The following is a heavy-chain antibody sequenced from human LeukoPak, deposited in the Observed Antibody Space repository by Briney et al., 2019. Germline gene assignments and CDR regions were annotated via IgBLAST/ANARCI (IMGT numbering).Heavy chain of an antibody. Sequence: SETLSLTCTVSGGSISSGSYYWSWIRQPAGKGLEWIGRIYTSGSTNYNPSLKSRVTISVDTSKNQFSLKLSSVTAADTAVYYCARDFPGKINYDILTGQPVDYYYMDVWGKGTTVTVSS. J-gene: IGHJ6*03. CDR3: ARDFPGKINYDILTGQPVDYYYMDV. D-gene: IGHD3-9*01. CDR2: IYTSGST. CDR1: GGSISSGSYY. V-gene: IGHV4-61*02.